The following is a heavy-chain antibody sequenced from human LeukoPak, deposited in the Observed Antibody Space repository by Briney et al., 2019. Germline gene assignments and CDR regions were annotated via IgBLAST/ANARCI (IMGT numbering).Heavy chain of an antibody. CDR3: TRGHWGLQS. Sequence: SETLSLTCTVSGASVTDYYWSWIRQSPGKGLEWISYIHHSGNSDYNPSLRSRVTTSLDTSKNQFSLNLISVTAADTAVYYCTRGHWGLQSWSQGTLVTISS. D-gene: IGHD7-27*01. CDR2: IHHSGNS. J-gene: IGHJ5*02. CDR1: GASVTDYY. V-gene: IGHV4-59*02.